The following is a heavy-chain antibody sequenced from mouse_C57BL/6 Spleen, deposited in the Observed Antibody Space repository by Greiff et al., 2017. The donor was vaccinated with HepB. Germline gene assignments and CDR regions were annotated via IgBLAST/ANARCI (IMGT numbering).Heavy chain of an antibody. V-gene: IGHV14-4*01. CDR1: GFNIKDDY. J-gene: IGHJ2*01. Sequence: EVKLMESGAELVRPGASVKLSCTASGFNIKDDYMHWVKQRPEQGLEWIGWIDPENGDTEYASKFQGKATITADTSSNTAYLQLSSLTSEDTAVYYCTAGEVRRDYWGQGTTLTVSS. CDR3: TAGEVRRDY. D-gene: IGHD2-14*01. CDR2: IDPENGDT.